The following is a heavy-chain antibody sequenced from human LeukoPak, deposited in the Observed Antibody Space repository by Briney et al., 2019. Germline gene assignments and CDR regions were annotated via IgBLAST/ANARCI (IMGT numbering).Heavy chain of an antibody. V-gene: IGHV1-18*01. CDR3: ARDYQRQLYLYYFVY. D-gene: IGHD2-2*01. CDR2: ISVYNGNT. J-gene: IGHJ4*02. Sequence: ASVKVSCKTSGYTFTNYDITWVRQAPGQGLEWVGWISVYNGNTNYAQKLQGRVTMTTDTSTSTAYMELRSLRSDDTAVYYCARDYQRQLYLYYFVYWGQGTLVTVSS. CDR1: GYTFTNYD.